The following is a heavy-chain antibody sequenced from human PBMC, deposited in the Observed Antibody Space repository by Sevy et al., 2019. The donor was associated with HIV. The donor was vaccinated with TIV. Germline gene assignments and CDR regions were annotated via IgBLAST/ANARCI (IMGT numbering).Heavy chain of an antibody. CDR3: ARGHSYSWNF. J-gene: IGHJ4*02. Sequence: SETLSLTCVVSGDSINSNWWSWVRQPPGKGLEWIGEINPSGITNYNPSLKSRLTISVDKSRNQFSRELSSVTAADTAVYYCARGHSYSWNFWGQGTLVTVS. V-gene: IGHV4-4*02. D-gene: IGHD4-4*01. CDR1: GDSINSNW. CDR2: INPSGIT.